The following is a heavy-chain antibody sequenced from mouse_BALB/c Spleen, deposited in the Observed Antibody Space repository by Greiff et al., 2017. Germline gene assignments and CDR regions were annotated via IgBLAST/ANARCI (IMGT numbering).Heavy chain of an antibody. CDR3: ARNYGSAY. D-gene: IGHD1-1*01. J-gene: IGHJ3*01. V-gene: IGHV5-6-5*01. CDR2: ISSGGST. CDR1: GFTFSSYA. Sequence: EVQVVESGGGLVKPGGSLKLSCAASGFTFSSYAMSWVRQTPEKRLEWVASISSGGSTYYPDSVKGRFTISRDNARNILYLQMSSLRSEDTAMYYCARNYGSAYWGQGTLVTVSA.